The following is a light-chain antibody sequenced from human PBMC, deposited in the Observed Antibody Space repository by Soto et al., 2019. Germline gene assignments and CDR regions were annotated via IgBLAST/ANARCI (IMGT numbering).Light chain of an antibody. CDR1: SSDVGGYNY. Sequence: QSVLTQPASVSGSPGQSITISCTGTSSDVGGYNYVSWYQQHPGKAPKLMIYDVSNRPSGVSNRFSGSKSGNTASLTISGLQAEDEADYYCSSYTSSSTVYVFGTATKSPS. J-gene: IGLJ1*01. CDR2: DVS. CDR3: SSYTSSSTVYV. V-gene: IGLV2-14*01.